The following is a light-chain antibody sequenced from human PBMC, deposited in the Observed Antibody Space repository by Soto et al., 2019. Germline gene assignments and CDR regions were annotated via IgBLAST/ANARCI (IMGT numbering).Light chain of an antibody. Sequence: QSALTQPPSVSGAPGQRVTISCTGSSSNIGAGYDVHWYQQLPGTAPKLLIYGNSNRPSGVPDRFSGSKSGTSASLAITGLQAEDEADYYCQSYDSSLSVLDVFGTGTKLTVL. CDR3: QSYDSSLSVLDV. CDR2: GNS. V-gene: IGLV1-40*01. CDR1: SSNIGAGYD. J-gene: IGLJ1*01.